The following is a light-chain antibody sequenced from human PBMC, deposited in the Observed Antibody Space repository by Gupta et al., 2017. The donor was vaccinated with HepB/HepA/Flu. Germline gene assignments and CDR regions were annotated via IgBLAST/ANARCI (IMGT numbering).Light chain of an antibody. J-gene: IGLJ1*01. CDR1: SSNIGNDN. CDR3: VGWDGSQSGYV. CDR2: KNY. V-gene: IGLV1-47*01. Sequence: QSVLIQPPSASGTPGQRVTISCSGSSSNIGNDNVYWYQQPPETAPKLLIYKNYQRPSGVSDRFSGSKSGTSASLAISGLRAEDEADYYCVGWDGSQSGYVFGTGTKVTVL.